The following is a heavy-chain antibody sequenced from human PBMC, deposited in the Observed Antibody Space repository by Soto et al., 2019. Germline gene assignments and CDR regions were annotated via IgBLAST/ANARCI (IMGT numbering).Heavy chain of an antibody. D-gene: IGHD3-10*01. CDR2: ISGGGGIT. V-gene: IGHV3-11*01. Sequence: GGSLRLSCAASGFKFSDHYMTWIRQAPGKGLEWVSKISGGGGITYYADSVKGRFTVPRDNAKNSLYLQMNSLRAEDTALYYCAGDPFYYASGFWGQGTLVTVSS. CDR1: GFKFSDHY. CDR3: AGDPFYYASGF. J-gene: IGHJ4*02.